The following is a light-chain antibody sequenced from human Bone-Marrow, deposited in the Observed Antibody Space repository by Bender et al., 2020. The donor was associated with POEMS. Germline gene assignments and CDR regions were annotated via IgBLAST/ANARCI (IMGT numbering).Light chain of an antibody. CDR3: CSYAGYSTFM. V-gene: IGLV2-23*02. Sequence: SRRPSGVSDRFSGSKSGNTASLTISGLQADDEADYSCCSYAGYSTFMFGGGTKLTVL. J-gene: IGLJ3*02. CDR2: S.